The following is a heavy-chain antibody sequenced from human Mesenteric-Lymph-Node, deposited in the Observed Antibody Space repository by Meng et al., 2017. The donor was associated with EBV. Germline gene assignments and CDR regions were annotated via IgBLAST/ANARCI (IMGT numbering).Heavy chain of an antibody. CDR1: GYTFTTNG. CDR2: IRPYNDNT. D-gene: IGHD6-13*01. V-gene: IGHV1-18*01. Sequence: QVNFVQSGVGVKKPGDSLKVSCTAYGYTFTTNGISWVRQAPGQGIEWMGWIRPYNDNTNSAQKFQGRVTMTIDTSTRTAYLELRSLRADDTAMYYCARSFAAAAKFDYWGQGNLVTVSS. J-gene: IGHJ4*02. CDR3: ARSFAAAAKFDY.